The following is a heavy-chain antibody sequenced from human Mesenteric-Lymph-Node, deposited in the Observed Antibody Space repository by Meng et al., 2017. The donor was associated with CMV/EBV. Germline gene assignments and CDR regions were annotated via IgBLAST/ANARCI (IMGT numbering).Heavy chain of an antibody. CDR3: APGPRGYDPPVG. D-gene: IGHD5-12*01. V-gene: IGHV1-3*01. CDR1: A. J-gene: IGHJ4*02. Sequence: ALHWVRPSPAPRLQLLRLMTACTGPTKYSQQFPHRFTISKDTSANTVYMELSSLRSEDTALYYCAPGPRGYDPPVGWGPGTLVTVSS. CDR2: MTACTGPT.